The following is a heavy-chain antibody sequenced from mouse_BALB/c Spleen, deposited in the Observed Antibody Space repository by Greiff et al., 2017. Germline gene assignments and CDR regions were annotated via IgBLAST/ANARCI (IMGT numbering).Heavy chain of an antibody. CDR3: ARVTTAYFDD. Sequence: LVESGPEVVRPGVSVTLSCTGSGYTFTDYAMHWVKQSHAKSLEWIGVISTYNGNTNYNQKFKGKATMTVDKSSSTAYMELARLTSEDSAIYYCARVTTAYFDDWGQGTTLTVSS. D-gene: IGHD1-2*01. V-gene: IGHV1-67*01. CDR2: ISTYNGNT. CDR1: GYTFTDYA. J-gene: IGHJ2*01.